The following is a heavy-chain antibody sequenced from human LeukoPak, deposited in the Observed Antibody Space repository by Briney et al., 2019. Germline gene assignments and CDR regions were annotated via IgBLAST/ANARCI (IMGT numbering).Heavy chain of an antibody. CDR1: GGSVSSSSYY. D-gene: IGHD6-19*01. CDR2: IYYSGST. Sequence: SETLSLTCSVSGGSVSSSSYYWGWIRQPPGKGLEWIGNIYYSGSTDCNPSLKSRVTISVDTSKNQFSLKLTSVTAADTAVYYCARHEGTSGWPFDYWGQGTLVTVSS. V-gene: IGHV4-39*01. J-gene: IGHJ4*02. CDR3: ARHEGTSGWPFDY.